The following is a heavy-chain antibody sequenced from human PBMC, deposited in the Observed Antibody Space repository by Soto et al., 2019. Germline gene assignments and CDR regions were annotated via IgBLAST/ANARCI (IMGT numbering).Heavy chain of an antibody. CDR2: ISGTGKYI. D-gene: IGHD3-10*01. CDR3: ARDQGTYGSLGYFDY. V-gene: IGHV3-21*01. CDR1: GFTFSSYN. Sequence: EVQLLESGGGLVQPGGSLRLSCAASGFTFSSYNMNWVRQAPGKGLEWVSSISGTGKYIYYADSLKGRFTISRDNAKNSLYLQMNSLSAEDTAVYYCARDQGTYGSLGYFDYWGQGTLVTVSS. J-gene: IGHJ4*02.